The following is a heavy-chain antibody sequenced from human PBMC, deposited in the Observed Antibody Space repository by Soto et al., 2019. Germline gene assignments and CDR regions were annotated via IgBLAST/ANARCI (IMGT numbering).Heavy chain of an antibody. CDR3: ARDPRDRAVFGVDY. J-gene: IGHJ4*02. CDR2: ISYDGSNK. CDR1: GFTFSSYA. V-gene: IGHV3-30-3*01. Sequence: GGSLRLSCAASGFTFSSYAMHWVRQAPGKGLEWVAVISYDGSNKYYADSVKGRFTISRDNSKNTLYLQMNSLRAEDTAVYYCARDPRDRAVFGVDYWGQGTLVTVSS. D-gene: IGHD3-3*01.